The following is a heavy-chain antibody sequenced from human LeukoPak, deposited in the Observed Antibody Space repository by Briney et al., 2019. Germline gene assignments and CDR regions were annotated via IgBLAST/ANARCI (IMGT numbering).Heavy chain of an antibody. Sequence: GGSLRLSCAAPEFTFSSYAMSWVRQAPGKGLEWVSVISGSGGSTDYADSAKGRFTISRDNSKNTLYLQTNSLRAEDTAVYYCARAVYRITMVQEPLDFWGQGTLVTVSS. CDR3: ARAVYRITMVQEPLDF. D-gene: IGHD3-10*01. CDR2: ISGSGGST. CDR1: EFTFSSYA. J-gene: IGHJ4*02. V-gene: IGHV3-23*01.